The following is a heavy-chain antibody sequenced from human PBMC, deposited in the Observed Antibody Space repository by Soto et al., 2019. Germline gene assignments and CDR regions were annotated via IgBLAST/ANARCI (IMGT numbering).Heavy chain of an antibody. CDR1: GGSISSGDYY. CDR3: ARAEYYYDSSGYYYSLPRAFDI. V-gene: IGHV4-30-4*01. J-gene: IGHJ3*02. CDR2: IYYSGST. Sequence: SETLSLTCTVSGGSISSGDYYWSWIRQPPGKGLEWIGYIYYSGSTYYNPSLKSRVTISVDTSKNQFSLKLSSVTAADTAVYYCARAEYYYDSSGYYYSLPRAFDIWGQGTMVTVSS. D-gene: IGHD3-22*01.